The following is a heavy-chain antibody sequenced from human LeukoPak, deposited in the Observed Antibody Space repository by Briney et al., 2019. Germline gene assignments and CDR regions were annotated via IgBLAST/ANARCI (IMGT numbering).Heavy chain of an antibody. CDR2: INKDGSST. CDR1: GFTFSNYW. CDR3: ARGYYTLVDY. Sequence: GGSLRLSCAASGFTFSNYWMHWVRQAPGKGLVWVSRINKDGSSTSYADSVKGRFTTSRDNAKNTVYLQLNSLRAEDTAVYYCARGYYTLVDYWGQGMLVTVSS. D-gene: IGHD2-2*02. J-gene: IGHJ4*02. V-gene: IGHV3-74*01.